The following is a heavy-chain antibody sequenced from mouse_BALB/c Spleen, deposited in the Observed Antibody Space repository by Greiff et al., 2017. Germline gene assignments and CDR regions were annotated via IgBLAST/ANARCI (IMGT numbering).Heavy chain of an antibody. CDR2: IDPSDSYT. Sequence: QVQLQQSGAELVKPGASVKLSCKASGYTFTSYWMHWVKQRPGQGLEWIGEIDPSDSYTNYNQKFKGKATLTVDKSSSTAYMQLSSLTSEDSAVYYCARRGYDYDAWFAYWGQGTLVTVSA. CDR1: GYTFTSYW. J-gene: IGHJ3*01. CDR3: ARRGYDYDAWFAY. D-gene: IGHD2-4*01. V-gene: IGHV1-69*02.